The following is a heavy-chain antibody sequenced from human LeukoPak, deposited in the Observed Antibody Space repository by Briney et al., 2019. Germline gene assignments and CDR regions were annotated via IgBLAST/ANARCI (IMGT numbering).Heavy chain of an antibody. Sequence: GGSLRLSCAASGFIFSSYEMNWVRQAPGKGLEWVSYISSSGSSIYYADSVKGRLTISRDNAKNSLYLQMNSLRAEDTAVYYCARDPHQGYCRGGSCLRAFDYWGQGTLVTVSS. CDR1: GFIFSSYE. J-gene: IGHJ4*02. CDR2: ISSSGSSI. CDR3: ARDPHQGYCRGGSCLRAFDY. D-gene: IGHD2-15*01. V-gene: IGHV3-48*03.